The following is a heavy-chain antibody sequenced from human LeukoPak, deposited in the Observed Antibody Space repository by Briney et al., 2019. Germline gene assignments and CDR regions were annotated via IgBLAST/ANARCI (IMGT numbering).Heavy chain of an antibody. CDR3: VREKSGYTNGWYLFDC. V-gene: IGHV3-7*01. CDR1: GFTFSNSW. Sequence: GSLRLSCAASGFTFSNSWMYWVRRTPGPGVEGVDNIKRDGSEKYYVDSVKGRFTISRDNAKNSLYLQMNSLRAEDTAVYYCVREKSGYTNGWYLFDCWGQGTLVTVSS. J-gene: IGHJ4*02. D-gene: IGHD6-19*01. CDR2: IKRDGSEK.